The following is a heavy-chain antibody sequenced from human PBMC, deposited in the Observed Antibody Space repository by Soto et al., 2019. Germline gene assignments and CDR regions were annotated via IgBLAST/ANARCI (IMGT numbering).Heavy chain of an antibody. V-gene: IGHV4-39*01. CDR1: GGSISSSSYY. CDR2: IYYSRST. J-gene: IGHJ6*02. Sequence: SETLSLTCTVSGGSISSSSYYWGWIRQPPGKGLEWIGSIYYSRSTYYNPSLKRRATISVDTSKNQFSLKLSSVAAADTAVYYCAKLAGADYYCMDDWGQGTTVTVSS. CDR3: AKLAGADYYCMDD. D-gene: IGHD3-10*01.